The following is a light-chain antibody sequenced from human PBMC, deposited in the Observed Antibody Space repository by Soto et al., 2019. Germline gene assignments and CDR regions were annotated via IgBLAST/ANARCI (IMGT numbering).Light chain of an antibody. CDR1: SSDVGSYIL. V-gene: IGLV2-23*01. CDR2: EST. CDR3: RSYAGHSNLV. Sequence: QSALTQPASVSGSPGQSITISCTGTSSDVGSYILFSWYQQHPGKAPNLMYYESTKRPAGVSNCFAATTSGKTASLTISGHQAEDEDDYYCRSYAGHSNLVFGGGTKLTVL. J-gene: IGLJ2*01.